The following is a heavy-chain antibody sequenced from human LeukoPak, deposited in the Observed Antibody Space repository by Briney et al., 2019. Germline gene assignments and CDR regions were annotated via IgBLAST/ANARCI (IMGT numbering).Heavy chain of an antibody. CDR1: GFNFNTYA. V-gene: IGHV3-23*01. D-gene: IGHD6-13*01. CDR2: ISGSGGST. Sequence: GGSLRLSRAVSGFNFNTYAMSWVRQAPGKGLEWVSAISGSGGSTYYADSVKGRFTISRDNSKNTLYLQMNSLRAEDTAVYYCAKDRQRFAAAGTTFDYWGQGTLVTVSS. CDR3: AKDRQRFAAAGTTFDY. J-gene: IGHJ4*02.